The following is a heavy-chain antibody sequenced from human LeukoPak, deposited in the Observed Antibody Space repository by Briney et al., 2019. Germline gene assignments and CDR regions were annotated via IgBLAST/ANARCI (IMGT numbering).Heavy chain of an antibody. D-gene: IGHD6-19*01. V-gene: IGHV3-48*02. J-gene: IGHJ4*02. CDR1: GFTFSSFS. CDR2: ISYSSSTI. Sequence: GGSLRLSCAASGFTFSSFSMNWVRQAPGKGLEWVSYISYSSSTIYYADSVKGRFTISRDNAKNSLYLQMNSLRDEDTAVYYCARDERAGSGWYFVYWGQGTLVTVSS. CDR3: ARDERAGSGWYFVY.